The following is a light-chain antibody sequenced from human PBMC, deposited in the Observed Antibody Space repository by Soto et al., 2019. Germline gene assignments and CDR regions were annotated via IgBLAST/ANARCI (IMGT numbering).Light chain of an antibody. CDR2: DAS. Sequence: VLTQSPGTLSLSPGEGATLSCRASQRVASDLAWYLQKSGQPPRLLIYDASIRATGIPDRISGSGSERDFTLTISRLEPEDAAVYYCQQYLNSPRTFGQGTKLEIK. CDR1: QRVASD. J-gene: IGKJ1*01. V-gene: IGKV3-20*01. CDR3: QQYLNSPRT.